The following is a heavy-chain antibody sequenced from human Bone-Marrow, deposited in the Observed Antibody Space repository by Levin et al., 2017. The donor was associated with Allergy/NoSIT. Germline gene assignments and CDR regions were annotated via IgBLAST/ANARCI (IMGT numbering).Heavy chain of an antibody. J-gene: IGHJ5*02. CDR1: GGSINNGDYY. Sequence: SQTLSLTCTVSGGSINNGDYYWSWLRQPPGQDLEWMGYIYYSGTAYYNPSLKSRLIMSVDTSKNHFSLRLNSVTAAEPAVYYCARVQSAVNWVDPWGQGTLVTVSS. V-gene: IGHV4-30-4*01. CDR2: IYYSGTA. CDR3: ARVQSAVNWVDP. D-gene: IGHD6-19*01.